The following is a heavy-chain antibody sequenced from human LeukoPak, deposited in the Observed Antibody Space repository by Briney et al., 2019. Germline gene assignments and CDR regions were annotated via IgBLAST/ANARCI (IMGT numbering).Heavy chain of an antibody. CDR2: IGTAGGT. Sequence: GGSLRLSCAASGFTFSSYDMHWVRQGTGKGLEWVSTIGTAGGTYYAGSVKGRFTISRENGKNSLYLQMNSLRVGDTAVYYCAKVHYWGQGTLVTVSS. CDR1: GFTFSSYD. CDR3: AKVHY. V-gene: IGHV3-13*01. J-gene: IGHJ4*02.